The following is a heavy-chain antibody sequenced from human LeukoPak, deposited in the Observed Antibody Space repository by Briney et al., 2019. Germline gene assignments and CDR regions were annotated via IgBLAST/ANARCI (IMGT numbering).Heavy chain of an antibody. V-gene: IGHV3-21*01. CDR3: ARDSGGYYYDSSGYYWDFDY. D-gene: IGHD3-22*01. J-gene: IGHJ4*02. Sequence: GESLRLSCAASRFTFSTCVMHWVRQAPGKGLEWVSSISSSSSYIYYADSVKGRFTISRDNAKNSLYLQMNSLRAEDTAVYYCARDSGGYYYDSSGYYWDFDYWGQGTLVTVSS. CDR1: RFTFSTCV. CDR2: ISSSSSYI.